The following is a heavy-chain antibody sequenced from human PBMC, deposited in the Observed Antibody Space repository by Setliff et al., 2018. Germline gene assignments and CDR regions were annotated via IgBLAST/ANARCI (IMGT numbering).Heavy chain of an antibody. V-gene: IGHV4-31*03. CDR1: GGSISSGGYY. J-gene: IGHJ3*02. D-gene: IGHD1-26*01. Sequence: SETLCLTCTVSGGSISSGGYYWSWIRQHPGKGLEWIGYIYYSGSTYYNPSLKSRVTISVDTSKNQFSLKLSSVTAADTAVYYCARDRRIVGARHAFDIWGQGTMVTVSS. CDR2: IYYSGST. CDR3: ARDRRIVGARHAFDI.